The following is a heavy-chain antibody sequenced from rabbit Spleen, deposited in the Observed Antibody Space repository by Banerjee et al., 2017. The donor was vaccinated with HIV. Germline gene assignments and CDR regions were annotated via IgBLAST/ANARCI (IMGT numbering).Heavy chain of an antibody. Sequence: QSLEESGGDLVKPGASLTLTCTASGVSLSSSYYMCWVRQAPGKGLEWIACINAGSSANTYVATWAKGRFTISKTSSTTVTLQMTSLTAADTATYFCARDLASVVGWNFNLWGQGTLVTVS. CDR1: GVSLSSSYY. J-gene: IGHJ4*01. V-gene: IGHV1S40*01. CDR3: ARDLASVVGWNFNL. CDR2: INAGSSANT. D-gene: IGHD3-1*01.